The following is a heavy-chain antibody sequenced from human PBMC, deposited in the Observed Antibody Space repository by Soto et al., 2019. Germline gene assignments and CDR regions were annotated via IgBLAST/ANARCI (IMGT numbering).Heavy chain of an antibody. J-gene: IGHJ5*02. CDR3: ARAKTYYGSKGWFDP. D-gene: IGHD3-22*01. CDR1: GFPLGTHD. V-gene: IGHV3-23*01. Sequence: GGSLRLSCSASGFPLGTHDMGWVRQAPGTGLEWVSSISGPGDKTYYSNAVTGRFTISRDNSKNTLHLQMESLRAEDTAIYYCARAKTYYGSKGWFDPWGQGTLVTVSS. CDR2: ISGPGDKT.